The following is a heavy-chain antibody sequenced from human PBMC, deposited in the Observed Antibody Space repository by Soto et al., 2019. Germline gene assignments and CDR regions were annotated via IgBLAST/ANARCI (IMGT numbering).Heavy chain of an antibody. J-gene: IGHJ6*02. V-gene: IGHV1-69*13. D-gene: IGHD1-20*01. CDR1: GGTFSSYA. Sequence: SVKVSCKASGGTFSSYAISWVRQAPGQGLEWMGGIIPIFGTANYAQKFQGRVTITADESTSTAYMELSSLRSEDTAVYYCARAGYKTTPYYYYGMDVWGQGTPVTVSS. CDR3: ARAGYKTTPYYYYGMDV. CDR2: IIPIFGTA.